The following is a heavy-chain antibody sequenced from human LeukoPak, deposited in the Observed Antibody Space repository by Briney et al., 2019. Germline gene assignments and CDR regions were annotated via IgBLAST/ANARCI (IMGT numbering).Heavy chain of an antibody. CDR1: GFTFSHYW. CDR3: ARDLGLGGSGSYYNVDYFDY. Sequence: NPGGSLRLSCAASGFTFSHYWMSWVRQAPGKGLEWVANIKQDGSEKYYVDSVKGRFTISRDNAKNSLYLQMNSLRAEDTAVYYCARDLGLGGSGSYYNVDYFDYWGQGTLVTVSS. J-gene: IGHJ4*02. D-gene: IGHD3-10*01. CDR2: IKQDGSEK. V-gene: IGHV3-7*01.